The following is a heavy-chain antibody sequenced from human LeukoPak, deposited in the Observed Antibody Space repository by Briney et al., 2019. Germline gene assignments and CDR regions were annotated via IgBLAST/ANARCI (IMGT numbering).Heavy chain of an antibody. CDR3: VRDHYGMDV. V-gene: IGHV3-13*01. Sequence: GGSLRLSCAASGFTVSGNDMHWVRQATGKGLEWVSSIGIVGDTYYRGSVKGRFTMSRENASNTVYLQMNSLRDGDTAMYFCVRDHYGMDVWGQGTTVIVS. J-gene: IGHJ6*02. D-gene: IGHD3-10*01. CDR2: IGIVGDT. CDR1: GFTVSGND.